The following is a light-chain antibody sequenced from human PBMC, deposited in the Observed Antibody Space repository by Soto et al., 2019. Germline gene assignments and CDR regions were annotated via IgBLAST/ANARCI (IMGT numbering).Light chain of an antibody. CDR2: EII. V-gene: IGLV2-14*01. CDR1: SNDVGAYNY. Sequence: QSVLAQPASVSGSPGQSITISCTGTSNDVGAYNYVAWYQHHPGKAPKLLVYEIINRPSGVSNRFSGYQSGNTASLTISGLQPEDEADYYCSSYTTTITLVFGTANKVTV. J-gene: IGLJ1*01. CDR3: SSYTTTITLV.